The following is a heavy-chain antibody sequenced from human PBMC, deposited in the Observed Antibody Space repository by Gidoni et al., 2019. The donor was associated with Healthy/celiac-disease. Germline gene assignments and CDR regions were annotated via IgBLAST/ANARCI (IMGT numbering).Heavy chain of an antibody. D-gene: IGHD3-22*01. V-gene: IGHV3-30-3*01. CDR1: GFTFSSYA. Sequence: QVQLVESGGGVVQPGRSLRLSCAASGFTFSSYAMHWVRQAPGKGLEWVAVISYDGSNKYYADSVKGRFTISRDNSKNTLYLQMNSLRAEDTAVYYCARGNRYYDSSGYLHWGQGTLVTVSS. CDR2: ISYDGSNK. J-gene: IGHJ4*02. CDR3: ARGNRYYDSSGYLH.